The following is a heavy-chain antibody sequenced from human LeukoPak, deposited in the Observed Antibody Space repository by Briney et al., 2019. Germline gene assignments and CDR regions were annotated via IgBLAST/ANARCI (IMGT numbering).Heavy chain of an antibody. V-gene: IGHV3-74*01. D-gene: IGHD2-2*01. CDR1: GFTFSSYW. CDR3: ARAGKLGYCSSTSCWDFDY. CDR2: INTDGSST. J-gene: IGHJ4*02. Sequence: GGSLRLSCAASGFTFSSYWMHWVRQAPGKGLMWVSHINTDGSSTSYADSVKGRFTISRDNAKNTLYLQMNSLRAEDTAVYYCARAGKLGYCSSTSCWDFDYWGQGTLVTVSS.